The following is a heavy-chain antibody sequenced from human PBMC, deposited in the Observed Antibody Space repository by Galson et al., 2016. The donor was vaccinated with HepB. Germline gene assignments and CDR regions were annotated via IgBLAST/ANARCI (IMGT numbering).Heavy chain of an antibody. CDR3: AREPRWFGELQKPDNWFDP. Sequence: SVKVSCKASGYTFTSYGISWVRQAPGQGLEWMGWISAYNGNTNYAQKLQGRVTMTTDTSTSTAYMELRSLRSDDTAVYYCAREPRWFGELQKPDNWFDPWGQGTLVTVSS. D-gene: IGHD3-10*01. CDR1: GYTFTSYG. V-gene: IGHV1-18*01. J-gene: IGHJ5*02. CDR2: ISAYNGNT.